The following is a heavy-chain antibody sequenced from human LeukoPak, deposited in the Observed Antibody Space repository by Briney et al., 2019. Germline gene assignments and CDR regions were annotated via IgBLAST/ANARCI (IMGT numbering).Heavy chain of an antibody. CDR1: GLSFSGYY. V-gene: IGHV4-34*01. J-gene: IGHJ5*02. CDR2: INHSGIT. D-gene: IGHD4-23*01. CDR3: ARVGTTVIIASDP. Sequence: SETLSLTCAVYGLSFSGYYWNWIRQPPGKGLEWIGEINHSGITNYNPSLKSRVTISVDTSKKQFSLKLNSVTAADTAVYYCARVGTTVIIASDPWGQGTQVIVSS.